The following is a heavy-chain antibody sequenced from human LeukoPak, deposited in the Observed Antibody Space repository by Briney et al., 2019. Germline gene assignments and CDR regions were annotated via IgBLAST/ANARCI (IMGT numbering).Heavy chain of an antibody. D-gene: IGHD3-3*01. CDR2: IYYNGNT. V-gene: IGHV4-39*07. J-gene: IGHJ4*02. CDR1: GGSIRSSDYF. Sequence: SETLSLTCTVSGGSIRSSDYFWGWIRQPPGQGLEWIGSIYYNGNTYDNPSLKSRVTVSVSTSKNQFSLNLKSVTAADTAVYYCARVSRVITPSDDYWGQGTLVTVSS. CDR3: ARVSRVITPSDDY.